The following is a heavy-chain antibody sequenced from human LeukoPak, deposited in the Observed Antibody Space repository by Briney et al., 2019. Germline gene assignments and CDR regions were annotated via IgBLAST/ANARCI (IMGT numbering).Heavy chain of an antibody. Sequence: SETLSLTCTVSGGSISSYYWSSIRQPPGKGLGWIGYIYYSGSTNYSPSLKSRGTISVDTSKNQFSLKLSSVTAADTAVYYCARASYYGSGSYGYRYFDYWGQGTLVTVSS. CDR2: IYYSGST. CDR1: GGSISSYY. J-gene: IGHJ4*02. CDR3: ARASYYGSGSYGYRYFDY. D-gene: IGHD3-10*01. V-gene: IGHV4-59*01.